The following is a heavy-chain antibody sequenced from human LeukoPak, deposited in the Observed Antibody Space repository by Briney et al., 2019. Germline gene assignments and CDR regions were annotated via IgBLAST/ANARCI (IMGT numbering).Heavy chain of an antibody. CDR1: GFTFDDYG. CDR3: ARNRGSYRYHYYYYMDV. CDR2: IYSGGST. D-gene: IGHD3-16*02. V-gene: IGHV3-53*01. J-gene: IGHJ6*03. Sequence: GGSLRLSCAASGFTFDDYGMSWVRQAPGKGLEWVSVIYSGGSTYYADSVKGRFTISRDNSKNTLYLQMNSLRAEDTAVYYCARNRGSYRYHYYYYMDVWGKGTTVTVSS.